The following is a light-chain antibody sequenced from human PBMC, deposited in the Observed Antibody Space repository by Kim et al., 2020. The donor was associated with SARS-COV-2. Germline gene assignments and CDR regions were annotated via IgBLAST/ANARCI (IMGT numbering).Light chain of an antibody. J-gene: IGLJ2*01. V-gene: IGLV3-19*01. CDR3: NSRDSNDNVV. Sequence: VALGQTVRISCQGDSPRSYFATWYQQKPGQALILVFYGKNNRSSGIPDRFSGSSSGNTASLTITGTQAGDEADYYCNSRDSNDNVVFGGGTKLTVL. CDR2: GKN. CDR1: SPRSYF.